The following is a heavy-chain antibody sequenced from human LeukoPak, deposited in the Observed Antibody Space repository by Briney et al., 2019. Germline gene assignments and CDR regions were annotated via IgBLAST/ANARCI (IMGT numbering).Heavy chain of an antibody. CDR2: IYYSGST. J-gene: IGHJ5*02. Sequence: SETLSLTCTVSGGSISSSSYYWGWIRQPPGKDLEWIGYIYYSGSTNYNPSLKSRVTISVDTSKNQFSLKLSSVTAADTAVYYCARVSCSGGSCYSGFAYVFDPWGQGTLVTVSS. V-gene: IGHV4-61*05. CDR3: ARVSCSGGSCYSGFAYVFDP. CDR1: GGSISSSSYY. D-gene: IGHD2-15*01.